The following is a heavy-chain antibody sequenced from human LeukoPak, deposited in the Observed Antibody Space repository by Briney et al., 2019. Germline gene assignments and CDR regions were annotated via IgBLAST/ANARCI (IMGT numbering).Heavy chain of an antibody. CDR2: IIPIFGTA. Sequence: SVKVSCKASGGTFSSYAISWVRQAPGQGLEWMGGIIPIFGTANYAQKFQGRVTITADESTSTAYMELSSLRSEDTAVYYCARAVVVFLGWYYFDYWGQGTLVTVSS. V-gene: IGHV1-69*13. J-gene: IGHJ4*02. CDR3: ARAVVVFLGWYYFDY. CDR1: GGTFSSYA. D-gene: IGHD2-21*01.